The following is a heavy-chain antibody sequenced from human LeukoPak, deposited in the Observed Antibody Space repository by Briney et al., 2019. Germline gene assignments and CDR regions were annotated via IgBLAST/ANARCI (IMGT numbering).Heavy chain of an antibody. CDR2: FDPEDGET. CDR1: GYTLTELS. V-gene: IGHV1-24*01. J-gene: IGHJ3*02. CDR3: ATDLFHVIRAFDI. D-gene: IGHD2-21*01. Sequence: ASVKVSCKVSGYTLTELSMHWVRQAPGKGLEWMGGFDPEDGETIYAQKFQGRVTMTEDTSADTAYMELSSLRSEDTAVYYCATDLFHVIRAFDIWGQGTMVTVSS.